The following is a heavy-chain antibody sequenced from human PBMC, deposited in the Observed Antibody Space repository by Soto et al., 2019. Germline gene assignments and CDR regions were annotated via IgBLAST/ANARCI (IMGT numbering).Heavy chain of an antibody. CDR2: MNPNSGNT. Sequence: GASVKVSCKASGYTFTSYDTNWVRQATGQGLEWMGWMNPNSGNTGYAQKFQGRVTMTRNTSISTAYMELSSLRSEDTVVYYCARGQPAPYDFWSGYYTPYYYYYMDVWGKGTTVTVSS. CDR3: ARGQPAPYDFWSGYYTPYYYYYMDV. CDR1: GYTFTSYD. V-gene: IGHV1-8*01. D-gene: IGHD3-3*01. J-gene: IGHJ6*03.